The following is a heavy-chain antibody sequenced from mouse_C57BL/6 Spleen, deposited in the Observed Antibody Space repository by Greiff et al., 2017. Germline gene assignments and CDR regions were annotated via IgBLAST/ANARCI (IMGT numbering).Heavy chain of an antibody. CDR3: TGRGIYYDYDECYFDY. D-gene: IGHD2-4*01. CDR1: GFTFSNYW. V-gene: IGHV6-3*01. Sequence: EVLLVESGGGLVQPGGSMKLSCVASGFTFSNYWMNWVRQSPEKGLEWVAQIRLKSDNYATHYAESVKGRFTISRDDSKSRVYLQMNNLRAEDTGTYYCTGRGIYYDYDECYFDYWGQGTTLTVSS. J-gene: IGHJ2*01. CDR2: IRLKSDNYAT.